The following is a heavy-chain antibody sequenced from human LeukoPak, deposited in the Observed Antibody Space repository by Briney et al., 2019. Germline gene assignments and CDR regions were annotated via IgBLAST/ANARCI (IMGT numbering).Heavy chain of an antibody. Sequence: PGGSLRLSCAASGFTFSSYDMHWVRRATGKGLEWVSAIGTAGDTYYPGSVKGRFTISRENAKNSLYLQMNSLRAEDTAVYYCARSLREWELSLSSSGGYYYYYGMDVWGQGTTVTVSS. D-gene: IGHD3-16*02. CDR3: ARSLREWELSLSSSGGYYYYYGMDV. CDR1: GFTFSSYD. J-gene: IGHJ6*02. V-gene: IGHV3-13*01. CDR2: IGTAGDT.